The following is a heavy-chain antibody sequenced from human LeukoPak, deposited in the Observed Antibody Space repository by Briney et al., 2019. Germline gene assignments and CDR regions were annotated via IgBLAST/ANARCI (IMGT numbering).Heavy chain of an antibody. CDR2: ISDSGGSP. CDR3: AKGRGDYVWGSYRYTPRYSFDY. D-gene: IGHD3-16*02. J-gene: IGHJ4*02. Sequence: GGSLRLSCAASGFTFSSYTMTWVRQAPGKGLEWVSVISDSGGSPYYADSLKGRFTISRDNSKNTLYLQMNSLRAEDTAVYYCAKGRGDYVWGSYRYTPRYSFDYWGQGTLVTVSS. V-gene: IGHV3-23*01. CDR1: GFTFSSYT.